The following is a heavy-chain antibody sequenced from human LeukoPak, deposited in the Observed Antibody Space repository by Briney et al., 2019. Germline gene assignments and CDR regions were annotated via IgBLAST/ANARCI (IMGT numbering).Heavy chain of an antibody. CDR1: GGSISIYY. CDR2: IYDSGST. Sequence: SETLSLTCTASGGSISIYYWSWIRQPPGKGLEWIGYIYDSGSTNYNPSLKSRVTISADTSKNQFSLQLNSVTPEDTAVYYCARANSSPVGYYFDYWGQGTLVTVSS. CDR3: ARANSSPVGYYFDY. V-gene: IGHV4-59*12. D-gene: IGHD6-13*01. J-gene: IGHJ4*02.